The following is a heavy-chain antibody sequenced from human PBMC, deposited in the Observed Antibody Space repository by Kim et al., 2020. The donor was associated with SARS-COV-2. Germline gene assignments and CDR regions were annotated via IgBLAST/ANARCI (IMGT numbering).Heavy chain of an antibody. D-gene: IGHD3-3*01. J-gene: IGHJ3*02. V-gene: IGHV4-34*01. CDR2: INHSGST. Sequence: SETLSLTCAVYGGSFSGYYWSWIRQPPGKGLEWIGEINHSGSTNYNPSLKSRVTISVDTSKNQFSLKLSSVTAADTAVYYCASLRFLEWFGHLGHDAFDIWGQGTMVTVSS. CDR1: GGSFSGYY. CDR3: ASLRFLEWFGHLGHDAFDI.